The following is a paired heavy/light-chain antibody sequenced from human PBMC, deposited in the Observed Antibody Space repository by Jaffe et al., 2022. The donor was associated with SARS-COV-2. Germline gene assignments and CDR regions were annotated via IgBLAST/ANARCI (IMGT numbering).Light chain of an antibody. CDR3: GTWDSSLRAGV. CDR1: SSNIGNYY. Sequence: QSVLTQPPSVSAAPGQWVTISCSGSSSNIGNYYVSWYQQLPGTAPKLLIYENNKRPSGIPDRFSGSKSGTSVTLGITGLQTGDEADYYCGTWDSSLRAGVFGGGTKLTVL. CDR2: ENN. J-gene: IGLJ3*02. V-gene: IGLV1-51*02.
Heavy chain of an antibody. D-gene: IGHD1-7*01. Sequence: ELQLVESGGGLVQPGGSLRLSCAASGFTFSTYAMYWVRQAPGRGLEYVSAISKNGDSIYYADSVKGRFTISRDNSKNTLYLQMGSLRAEDMAVYYCARDSKWDYPTLDHWGQGTLVTVPS. CDR3: ARDSKWDYPTLDH. J-gene: IGHJ4*02. V-gene: IGHV3-64*07. CDR1: GFTFSTYA. CDR2: ISKNGDSI.